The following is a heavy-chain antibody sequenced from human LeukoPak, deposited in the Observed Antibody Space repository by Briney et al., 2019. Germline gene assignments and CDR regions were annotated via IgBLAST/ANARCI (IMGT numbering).Heavy chain of an antibody. CDR1: GFTFSSYA. CDR3: ARDKGYCSSTSCSAFDI. CDR2: ISYDGSNK. D-gene: IGHD2-2*01. Sequence: GRSLRLSCAASGFTFSSYAMHWVRQAPGKELEWVAVISYDGSNKYYADSVKGRFTISRDNSKNTLYLQMNSLRAEDTAVYYCARDKGYCSSTSCSAFDIWGQGTMVTVSS. V-gene: IGHV3-30*04. J-gene: IGHJ3*02.